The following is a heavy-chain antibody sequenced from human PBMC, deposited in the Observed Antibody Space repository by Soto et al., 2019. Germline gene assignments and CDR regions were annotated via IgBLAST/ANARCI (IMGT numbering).Heavy chain of an antibody. CDR3: ARAFWSGYSYYYYYYMDV. V-gene: IGHV1-18*01. Sequence: ASVKVSCKASGYTFTSYGISWVRQAPGQGLEWMGWISAYNGNTNYAQKLQGRVTMTTDTSTSTAYMELRSLRSDDTAVYYCARAFWSGYSYYYYYYMDVWGKGTTVTVSS. CDR1: GYTFTSYG. CDR2: ISAYNGNT. J-gene: IGHJ6*03. D-gene: IGHD3-3*01.